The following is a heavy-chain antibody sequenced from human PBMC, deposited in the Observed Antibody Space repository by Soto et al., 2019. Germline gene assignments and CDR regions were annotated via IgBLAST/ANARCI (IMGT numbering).Heavy chain of an antibody. Sequence: VQLLESGGGLVQPGGSLRLSCEASGFTFSKYAMIWVRQAPGKGQEWVSGITGSGLTIEHLASVKGRFTISRDNSKNTVYLQMNSLRAEDTAIYYCAKDDVSGDGLWLVSDWGQGTPVTVS. CDR2: ITGSGLTI. CDR1: GFTFSKYA. J-gene: IGHJ4*02. D-gene: IGHD2-21*02. V-gene: IGHV3-23*01. CDR3: AKDDVSGDGLWLVSD.